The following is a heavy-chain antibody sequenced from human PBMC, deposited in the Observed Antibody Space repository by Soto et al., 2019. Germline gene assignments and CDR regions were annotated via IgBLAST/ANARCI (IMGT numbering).Heavy chain of an antibody. CDR2: IYYRVNA. V-gene: IGHV4-39*01. CDR1: DDSINSDKYY. D-gene: IGHD3-9*01. J-gene: IGHJ4*02. Sequence: QLQLQESGPGLVKPSETLSLTCSVSDDSINSDKYYWGWSRQPPGKGLEWIGSIYYRVNAYYNPSFQTRVTISLDKSRSQFSLKLNSVTAADSAVYFCARLEGLATISYYFDFWGPGALVTVSS. CDR3: ARLEGLATISYYFDF.